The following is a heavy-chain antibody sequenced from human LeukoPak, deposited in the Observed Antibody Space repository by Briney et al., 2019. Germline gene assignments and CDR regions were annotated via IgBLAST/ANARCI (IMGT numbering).Heavy chain of an antibody. CDR2: IYYSGST. CDR1: GGSISSSSYY. J-gene: IGHJ3*01. CDR3: ASLGYYYDSSGYYY. V-gene: IGHV4-39*01. D-gene: IGHD3-22*01. Sequence: SETLSLTCTVSGGSISSSSYYWGWIRQPPGKGLEWIGGIYYSGSTYYNPSLKSRVTISVDTSKNQFSLKLSSVTAADTAVYYCASLGYYYDSSGYYYWGQGTMVTVSS.